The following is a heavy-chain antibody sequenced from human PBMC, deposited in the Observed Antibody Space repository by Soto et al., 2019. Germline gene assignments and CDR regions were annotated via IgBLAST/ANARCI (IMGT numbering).Heavy chain of an antibody. J-gene: IGHJ6*02. D-gene: IGHD5-12*01. V-gene: IGHV1-69*12. Sequence: QVQLVQSGAEVKKPGSSVKVSCKASGGTFNTFAISWVRQAPGQGFEWLGGIIPIFRTPDYAQKFQGRVTIIADASASTAYMELSSLRSEDTAVYYCARDKERQRLGGNYYYAMDIWGQGTPVTVSS. CDR3: ARDKERQRLGGNYYYAMDI. CDR2: IIPIFRTP. CDR1: GGTFNTFA.